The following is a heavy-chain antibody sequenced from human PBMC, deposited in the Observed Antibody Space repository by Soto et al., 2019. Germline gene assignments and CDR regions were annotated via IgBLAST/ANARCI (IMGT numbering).Heavy chain of an antibody. Sequence: ASVKVSCKASGGTFSSYAISWVRQAPGQGLEWMGGIIPIFGTANYAQKFQGRVTITADESTSTAYMELSSLRSEDTAVYYCELTFARPDAFDIWGQGTMVTVS. CDR3: ELTFARPDAFDI. V-gene: IGHV1-69*13. CDR2: IIPIFGTA. CDR1: GGTFSSYA. D-gene: IGHD3-9*01. J-gene: IGHJ3*02.